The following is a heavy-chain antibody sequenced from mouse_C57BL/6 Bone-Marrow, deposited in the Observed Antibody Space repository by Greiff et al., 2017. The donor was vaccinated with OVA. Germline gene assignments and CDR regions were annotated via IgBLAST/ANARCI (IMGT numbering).Heavy chain of an antibody. V-gene: IGHV1-76*01. CDR1: GYTFTDYY. Sequence: QVQLKESGAELVRPGASVKLSCKASGYTFTDYYINWVKQRPGQGLEWIARIYPGSGNTYYNEKFKGKATLTAEKSSSTAYMQLSSLTSEDSAVYFCARGGYSNYDWYFDVWGTGTTVTVSS. D-gene: IGHD2-5*01. J-gene: IGHJ1*03. CDR3: ARGGYSNYDWYFDV. CDR2: IYPGSGNT.